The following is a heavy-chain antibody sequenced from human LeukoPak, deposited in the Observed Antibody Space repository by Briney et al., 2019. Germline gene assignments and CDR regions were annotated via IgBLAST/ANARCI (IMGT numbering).Heavy chain of an antibody. CDR2: IYPGDSDT. CDR3: ARRDARHDAFDV. CDR1: GYSFNTYW. Sequence: GESLKISCKGSGYSFNTYWIGWVRQMPGKGREWMGIIYPGDSDTRYRPSFQGQVTISADKSISTAYLQWRSLKASDTAMYYCARRDARHDAFDVWGQGTMVTVAS. V-gene: IGHV5-51*01. J-gene: IGHJ3*01.